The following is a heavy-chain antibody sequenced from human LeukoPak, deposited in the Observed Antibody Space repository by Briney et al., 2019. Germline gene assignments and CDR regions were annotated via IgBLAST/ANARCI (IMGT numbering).Heavy chain of an antibody. Sequence: PGESLKIPCKGSGYTVTNYWIGWVRQMPGKGLEWMGFIYPGDSDTRYSPSFQGQVSISADKSISTTYLQWSSLKASDTAMYYCARRYYASGCDAFDIWGQGTMVTVSS. CDR3: ARRYYASGCDAFDI. CDR2: IYPGDSDT. V-gene: IGHV5-51*01. D-gene: IGHD3-10*01. CDR1: GYTVTNYW. J-gene: IGHJ3*02.